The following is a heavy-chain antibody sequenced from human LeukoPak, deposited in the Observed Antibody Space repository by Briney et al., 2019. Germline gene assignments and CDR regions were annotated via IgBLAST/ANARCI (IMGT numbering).Heavy chain of an antibody. CDR3: ARGNTTVTPGYFDY. Sequence: GGSLRLSCVGSGFTFSSYWMSWVRQAPGRGLEWVANIKQDGSEGYYVDSVKGRFTISRDNAKNSLYLQMNSLRAEDTAVYYCARGNTTVTPGYFDYGGQGTLVTVSP. V-gene: IGHV3-7*03. CDR1: GFTFSSYW. J-gene: IGHJ4*02. D-gene: IGHD4-17*01. CDR2: IKQDGSEG.